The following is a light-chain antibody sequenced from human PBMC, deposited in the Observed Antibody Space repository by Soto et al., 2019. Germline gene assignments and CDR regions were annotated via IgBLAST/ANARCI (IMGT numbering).Light chain of an antibody. J-gene: IGKJ1*01. CDR1: QSISSHY. Sequence: EIVWTQSPGTLSLSPGERATLSCRASQSISSHYLAWYQQKPGQAPRLLIYGASNRATGIPDRFSGSGSGTDFTLTISRLEPEEFAVYYCQQCGRSYRMFGQGTKVEIK. CDR3: QQCGRSYRM. V-gene: IGKV3-20*01. CDR2: GAS.